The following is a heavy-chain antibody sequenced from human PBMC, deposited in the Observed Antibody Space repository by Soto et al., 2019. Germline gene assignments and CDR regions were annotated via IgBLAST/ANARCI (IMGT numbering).Heavy chain of an antibody. CDR1: GGSISSSSYY. CDR3: ARAGAGIAAAGRFDY. V-gene: IGHV4-39*01. CDR2: IYYSGST. J-gene: IGHJ4*02. D-gene: IGHD6-13*01. Sequence: SETLSLTSTVSGGSISSSSYYWGWIRQPPGKGLEWIGSIYYSGSTYYNPSLKSRVTISVDTSKNQFSLKLSSVTAADTAVYYCARAGAGIAAAGRFDYWGQGTLVTVSS.